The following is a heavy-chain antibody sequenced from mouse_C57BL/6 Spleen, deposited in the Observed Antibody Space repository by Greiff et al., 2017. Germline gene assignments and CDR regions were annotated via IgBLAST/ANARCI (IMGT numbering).Heavy chain of an antibody. J-gene: IGHJ1*03. V-gene: IGHV1-63*01. CDR1: GYTFTNYW. CDR2: IYPGGGYT. CDR3: ARRGYGSSYGYFDV. D-gene: IGHD1-1*01. Sequence: VQLQQSGAELVRPGPSVKMSCKASGYTFTNYWIGWAKQRPGHGLEWIGDIYPGGGYTNYNEKFKGKATMTADKSSSTAYMQFSSLTSEDSAIYYCARRGYGSSYGYFDVWGTGTTVTVSS.